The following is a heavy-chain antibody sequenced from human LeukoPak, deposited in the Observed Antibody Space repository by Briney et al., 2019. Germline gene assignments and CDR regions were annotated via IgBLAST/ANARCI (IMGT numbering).Heavy chain of an antibody. J-gene: IGHJ3*02. CDR3: ARQVDVGCSSTSCYGHGAFDI. CDR1: GGPFSGYY. CDR2: IDDSVST. Sequence: PSETLSLTCAVYGGPFSGYYWSWIREPPGKGLEWIGEIDDSVSTNYNPSLKSRVTISPDTSKKQFSLKLSSVTAADRAVYYCARQVDVGCSSTSCYGHGAFDIWGQGTLFTASS. V-gene: IGHV4-34*01. D-gene: IGHD2-2*01.